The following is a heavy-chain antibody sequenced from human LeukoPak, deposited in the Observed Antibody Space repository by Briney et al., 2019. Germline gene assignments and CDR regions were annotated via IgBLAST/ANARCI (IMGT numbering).Heavy chain of an antibody. D-gene: IGHD1-26*01. J-gene: IGHJ4*02. CDR3: ARRWDLKFGLDY. V-gene: IGHV1-2*02. Sequence: ASVKVSCKASGYTFIGYYVHWVRQAPGQGLEGMGWINPNSGGTSYAQKFQGRVTMTRDTSVSTAYMELSRLWSDDTAVYYCARRWDLKFGLDYWGQGTLVTVSS. CDR2: INPNSGGT. CDR1: GYTFIGYY.